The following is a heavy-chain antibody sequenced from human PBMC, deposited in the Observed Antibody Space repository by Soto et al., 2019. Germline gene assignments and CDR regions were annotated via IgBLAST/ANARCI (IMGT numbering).Heavy chain of an antibody. D-gene: IGHD1-26*01. V-gene: IGHV3-23*01. J-gene: IGHJ4*02. CDR2: ISGGGGST. Sequence: GGSLRLSCAASGFTFSSYAMSWVRQAPGKGLEWVSAISGGGGSTYYADSVKGRFTISRDNSKNTLYLQMNSLRAEDTAVYYCARDVGATSNYLDYWGQGTRVTVSS. CDR1: GFTFSSYA. CDR3: ARDVGATSNYLDY.